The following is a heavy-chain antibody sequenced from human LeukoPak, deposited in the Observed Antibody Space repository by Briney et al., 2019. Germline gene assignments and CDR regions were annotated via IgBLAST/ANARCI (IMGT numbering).Heavy chain of an antibody. CDR3: ARDVLR. V-gene: IGHV3-74*01. Sequence: GGSLRLSCAASGFTFSSYWMHWVRQAPGKGLEWVSRINSDGSGTSYADSVKGRFTISRDNAKNTLYLQMNSLRAEDTAVYYCARDVLRRGQGTLVTVSS. CDR2: INSDGSGT. CDR1: GFTFSSYW. J-gene: IGHJ4*02. D-gene: IGHD5/OR15-5a*01.